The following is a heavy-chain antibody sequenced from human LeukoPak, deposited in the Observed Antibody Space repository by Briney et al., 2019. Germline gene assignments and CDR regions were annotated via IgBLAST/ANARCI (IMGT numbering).Heavy chain of an antibody. J-gene: IGHJ4*02. Sequence: PGGSLRLSCAASGPTFRNAFMNWVRQAAGKGLEWVGRLESSTDGGTTDYAAPVKGRFTMSRDDSKNNLYLQMNNVKTEDTGVYYCSTSPGITVFGVVTGYWGQGTLVIVSS. CDR2: LESSTDGGTT. D-gene: IGHD3-3*01. CDR1: GPTFRNAF. CDR3: STSPGITVFGVVTGY. V-gene: IGHV3-15*04.